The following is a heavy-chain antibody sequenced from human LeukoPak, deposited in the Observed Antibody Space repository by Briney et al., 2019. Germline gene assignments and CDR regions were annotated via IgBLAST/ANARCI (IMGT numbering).Heavy chain of an antibody. J-gene: IGHJ4*02. V-gene: IGHV3-74*01. D-gene: IGHD1-26*01. CDR1: GFTFSSYW. Sequence: GGSLRLSCAASGFTFSSYWMHWVRQAPGKGLVWVSRINSDGSSTSYADSVKGRFSISRDNSKHTLYLQMNSLRAEDTAVYHCAKRNRWEVYFDYWGRGTLVTVSS. CDR3: AKRNRWEVYFDY. CDR2: INSDGSST.